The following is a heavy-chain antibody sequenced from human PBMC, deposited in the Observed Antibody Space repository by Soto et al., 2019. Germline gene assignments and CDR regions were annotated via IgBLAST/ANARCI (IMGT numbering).Heavy chain of an antibody. V-gene: IGHV3-23*01. CDR2: ISGSGGST. J-gene: IGHJ4*02. Sequence: PGGSLRLSCAASGFTFSSYAMTWVRQAPGKGLEWVSVISGSGGSTYFADSVKGRFTISRDNSKNTLYLQMSSLRAEDTALYYCAKEYARSCYYPDYWGQGPLVTV. D-gene: IGHD3-22*01. CDR3: AKEYARSCYYPDY. CDR1: GFTFSSYA.